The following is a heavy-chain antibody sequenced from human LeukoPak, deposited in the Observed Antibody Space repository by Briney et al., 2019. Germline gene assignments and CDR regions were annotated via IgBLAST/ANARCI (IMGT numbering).Heavy chain of an antibody. Sequence: GGSLRLSCAASGFTFSSHWMHWVRQTPGKGLVWVSRINTDESRINHADSVKGRFTISRDNAKNMLYLQMNSLRAEDTAVYYCARGGLFKYFFDYWGQGTPVTVSS. CDR2: INTDESRI. CDR1: GFTFSSHW. J-gene: IGHJ4*02. V-gene: IGHV3-74*01. CDR3: ARGGLFKYFFDY. D-gene: IGHD2-15*01.